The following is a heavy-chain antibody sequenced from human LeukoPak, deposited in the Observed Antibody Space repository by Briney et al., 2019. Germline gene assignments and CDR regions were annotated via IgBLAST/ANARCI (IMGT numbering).Heavy chain of an antibody. V-gene: IGHV5-10-1*01. CDR3: AIKYYYYYGMDV. Sequence: GESLKISCKGSGYSFTSYWISWVRQMPGKGLEWMGRIDPSDSYTNYSPSFQGHATISADKSISTAYLQWSSLEASDTAMYYCAIKYYYYYGMDVWGQGTTVTVSS. J-gene: IGHJ6*02. CDR2: IDPSDSYT. CDR1: GYSFTSYW.